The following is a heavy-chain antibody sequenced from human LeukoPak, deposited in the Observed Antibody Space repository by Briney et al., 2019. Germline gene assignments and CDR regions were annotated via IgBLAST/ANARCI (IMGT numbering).Heavy chain of an antibody. J-gene: IGHJ3*02. CDR1: GGSFSGYY. CDR2: INHSGST. CDR3: ARGGLRFLEWLLSPPHGAFDI. Sequence: SETLSLTCAVYGGSFSGYYWSWIRQPPGKGLEWIGEINHSGSTNYNPSLKSRVTISVDTSKNQFSLKLSSVTAADTAVYYRARGGLRFLEWLLSPPHGAFDIWGQGKMVTVSS. D-gene: IGHD3-3*01. V-gene: IGHV4-34*01.